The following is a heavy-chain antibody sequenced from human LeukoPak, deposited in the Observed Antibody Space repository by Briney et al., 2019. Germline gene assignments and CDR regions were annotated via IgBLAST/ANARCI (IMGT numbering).Heavy chain of an antibody. CDR1: GGTFSSYA. D-gene: IGHD3-3*01. J-gene: IGHJ6*02. CDR3: ARTQAVTIFGVVTLGYYGMDV. Sequence: ASVKVSCKASGGTFSSYAISWVRRAPGQGLEWMGRITPIFGIANYARKFQGRVTITADKSTSTAYMELSSLRSEDTAVYCCARTQAVTIFGVVTLGYYGMDVWGQGTTVTVSS. CDR2: ITPIFGIA. V-gene: IGHV1-69*04.